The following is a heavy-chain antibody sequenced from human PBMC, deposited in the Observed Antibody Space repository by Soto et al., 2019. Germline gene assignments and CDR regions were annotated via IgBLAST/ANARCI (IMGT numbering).Heavy chain of an antibody. J-gene: IGHJ6*02. CDR3: ARGDGYFDWLSTGGMDV. CDR2: ISYDGRNK. Sequence: GGSLRLSCAASGFTFSNYAMHWVRQAPGKGLEWVAVISYDGRNKYNAASVKGRFTISRDNSKNTLYLHMNSLRPGDTTVYYCARGDGYFDWLSTGGMDVWGQGTTVTVSS. CDR1: GFTFSNYA. D-gene: IGHD3-9*01. V-gene: IGHV3-30*04.